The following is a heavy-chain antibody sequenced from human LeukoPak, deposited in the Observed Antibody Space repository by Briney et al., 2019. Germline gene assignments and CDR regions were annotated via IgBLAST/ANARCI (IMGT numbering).Heavy chain of an antibody. V-gene: IGHV1-69*06. CDR3: ARDGESSYYFDY. J-gene: IGHJ4*02. Sequence: ASVKVSCKASGGAFSSYAISWERQAPGQGLELMGGIIPIFGTANYAQKFQGRVTITADNSTSTAYMELSSLRSEDTAVYYCARDGESSYYFDYWGQGTLVTVSS. D-gene: IGHD4-17*01. CDR1: GGAFSSYA. CDR2: IIPIFGTA.